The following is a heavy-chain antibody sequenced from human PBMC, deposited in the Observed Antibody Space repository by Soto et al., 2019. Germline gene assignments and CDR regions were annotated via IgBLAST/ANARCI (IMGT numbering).Heavy chain of an antibody. CDR3: ARTWLAGGTPADAFDI. J-gene: IGHJ3*02. D-gene: IGHD2-15*01. CDR1: ASSISSAYF. Sequence: SETLSLTCAVSASSISSAYFWGCIRQPPGKGLEWIATIFHTGGTYYNPSLKSRVTISVDTSNNQFSLRLNSVTAADTALYFCARTWLAGGTPADAFDIWGQGTMVTVSS. V-gene: IGHV4-38-2*01. CDR2: IFHTGGT.